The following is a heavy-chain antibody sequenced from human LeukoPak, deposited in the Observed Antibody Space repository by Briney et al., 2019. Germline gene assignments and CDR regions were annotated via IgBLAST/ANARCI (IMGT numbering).Heavy chain of an antibody. CDR1: GFSFSSYA. Sequence: GGAPRLSCAASGFSFSSYAMSWVRQAPGKGLEWVSTIIGSGGSTHYADSVKGRFSISRGNSKLTLYLQLNSLRADDTAVYYCGRRPVNGVTAYSYFDLWGRGTLVTVSS. CDR2: IIGSGGST. V-gene: IGHV3-23*01. D-gene: IGHD2-21*02. CDR3: GRRPVNGVTAYSYFDL. J-gene: IGHJ2*01.